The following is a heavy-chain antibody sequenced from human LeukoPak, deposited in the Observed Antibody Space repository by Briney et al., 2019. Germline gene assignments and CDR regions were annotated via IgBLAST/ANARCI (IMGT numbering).Heavy chain of an antibody. CDR2: ISTSGIT. V-gene: IGHV4-4*07. Sequence: SETLSLTCTVSGGSISSYYWSWIRQPAGKELEWIGRISTSGITNYNPSLKSRSTISVDTSKNQFSLKLSSVTAADTAVYYCARSARFTVTGDFWGQGTLVTVSS. D-gene: IGHD4-17*01. J-gene: IGHJ4*02. CDR3: ARSARFTVTGDF. CDR1: GGSISSYY.